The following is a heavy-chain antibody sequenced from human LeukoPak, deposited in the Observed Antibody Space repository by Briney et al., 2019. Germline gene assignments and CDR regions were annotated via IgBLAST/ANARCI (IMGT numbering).Heavy chain of an antibody. CDR1: GGTFSSYA. CDR3: ARERRLDYYDSSGY. Sequence: SVKVSCKASGGTFSSYAISWVRQAPGQGLEWMGRIIPILGIANYAQKFQGRVTITADKSTSTAYMELSSLRPEDTAVYYCARERRLDYYDSSGYWGQGTLVTVSS. J-gene: IGHJ4*02. V-gene: IGHV1-69*04. D-gene: IGHD3-22*01. CDR2: IIPILGIA.